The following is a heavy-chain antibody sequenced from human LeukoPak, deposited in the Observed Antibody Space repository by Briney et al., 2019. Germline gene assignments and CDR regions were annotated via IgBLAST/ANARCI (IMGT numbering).Heavy chain of an antibody. CDR2: ISSSSSTI. Sequence: GGSLRLSCAASGFTFSSYSMNWVRQAQGKGLEWVSYISSSSSTIYDADSVKGRFTISRDNAKNSLYLQMNSLRDEDTAVYYCARERGYSYGYSDYWGQGTLVTVSS. J-gene: IGHJ4*02. D-gene: IGHD5-18*01. CDR3: ARERGYSYGYSDY. CDR1: GFTFSSYS. V-gene: IGHV3-48*02.